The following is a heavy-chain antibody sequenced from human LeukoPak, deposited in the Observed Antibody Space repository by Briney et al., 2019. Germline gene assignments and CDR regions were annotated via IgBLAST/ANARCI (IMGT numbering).Heavy chain of an antibody. CDR3: ARESSGYFDY. V-gene: IGHV3-53*01. CDR2: IYSGGST. CDR1: GFTVSSND. D-gene: IGHD3-22*01. J-gene: IGHJ4*02. Sequence: GGSMRLSCAAYGFTVSSNDMSWDRQAPGKGLEWVSIIYSGGSTYYADSVKGRFTISRDNSKNTLYLQMNSLRAEDTAVYYCARESSGYFDYWGQGTLVTVSS.